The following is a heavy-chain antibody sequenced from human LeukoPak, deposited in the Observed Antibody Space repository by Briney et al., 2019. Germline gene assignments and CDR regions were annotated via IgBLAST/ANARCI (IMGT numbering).Heavy chain of an antibody. CDR3: ARHAMDYYYYGMDV. CDR2: INWNGGST. D-gene: IGHD5-18*01. CDR1: GFTLDDYG. V-gene: IGHV3-20*01. Sequence: PGGSLRLSCAASGFTLDDYGMSWVRQAPGKGLEWVSGINWNGGSTGYADSVKGRFTISRDNAKNSLYLQMNSLRAEDTALYHCARHAMDYYYYGMDVWGQGTTVTVSS. J-gene: IGHJ6*02.